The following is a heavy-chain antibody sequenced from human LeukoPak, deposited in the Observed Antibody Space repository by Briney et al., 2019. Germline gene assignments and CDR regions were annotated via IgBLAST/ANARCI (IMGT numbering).Heavy chain of an antibody. CDR1: GFTFSSYG. D-gene: IGHD3-22*01. CDR3: AKEPYYDSSGFLNLDP. J-gene: IGHJ5*02. CDR2: IRYDGSNK. Sequence: GSLRLSCAASGFTFSSYGMHWVRQAPGKGLEWVAFIRYDGSNKYYADSVKGRFTISRDNSKNTLYLQMNSLRAEDTAVYYCAKEPYYDSSGFLNLDPWGQGTLVTVSS. V-gene: IGHV3-30*02.